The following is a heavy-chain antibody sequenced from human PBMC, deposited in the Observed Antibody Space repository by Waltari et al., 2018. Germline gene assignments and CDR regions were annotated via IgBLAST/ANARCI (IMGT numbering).Heavy chain of an antibody. Sequence: EVQLVVSGGGLVQPGGSLRLSCAASGFTFSSYWMSWVRQAPGKGLEWVANIKQDGSEKYYVDSVKGRFTISRDNAKNSLYLQMNSLRAEDTAVYYCARDQSSSGWSLYYFDYWGQGTLVTVSS. CDR2: IKQDGSEK. CDR3: ARDQSSSGWSLYYFDY. D-gene: IGHD6-19*01. CDR1: GFTFSSYW. J-gene: IGHJ4*02. V-gene: IGHV3-7*01.